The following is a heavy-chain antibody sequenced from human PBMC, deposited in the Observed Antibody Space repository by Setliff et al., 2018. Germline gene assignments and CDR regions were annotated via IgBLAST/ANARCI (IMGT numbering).Heavy chain of an antibody. J-gene: IGHJ6*03. CDR1: GYTFISYG. CDR2: ISGYNGNT. V-gene: IGHV1-18*01. Sequence: ASVKVSCKTSGYTFISYGISWVRQAPGQGLEWMGWISGYNGNTDYAQNFQGRVTMTADESTSTAYMELSSLRSEDTAVYYCARGIGGCSSTSCYDGYYYMDVWGKGTTVTVSS. D-gene: IGHD2-2*01. CDR3: ARGIGGCSSTSCYDGYYYMDV.